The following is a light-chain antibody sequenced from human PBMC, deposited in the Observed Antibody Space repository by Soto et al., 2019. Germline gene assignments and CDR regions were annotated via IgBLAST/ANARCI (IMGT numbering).Light chain of an antibody. CDR1: SSDVGGYNY. Sequence: LTQRRAGSRSPGQSVTISCTKTSSDVGGYNYVSWYQQHPGKAPKLMIYDVSKRPSGVPDRFSGSKSGNTASLTISGLQAEDEADYYCCSYAGRDTLYVFGGGTKVTVL. CDR3: CSYAGRDTLYV. J-gene: IGLJ1*01. CDR2: DVS. V-gene: IGLV2-11*01.